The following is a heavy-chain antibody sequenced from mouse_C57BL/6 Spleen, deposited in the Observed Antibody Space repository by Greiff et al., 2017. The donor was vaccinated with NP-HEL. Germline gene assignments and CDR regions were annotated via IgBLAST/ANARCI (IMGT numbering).Heavy chain of an antibody. CDR3: TRSKVTGYYYAMDY. CDR2: IYPGNSDT. CDR1: GYTFTSYW. J-gene: IGHJ4*01. V-gene: IGHV1-5*01. D-gene: IGHD2-2*01. Sequence: VQLQQSGTVLARPGASVKMSCKTSGYTFTSYWMHWVKQRPGQGLEWIGAIYPGNSDTSYNQKFKGKAKLTAVTSASTAYMELSSLTNEDSAVYYCTRSKVTGYYYAMDYWGQGTSVTVSS.